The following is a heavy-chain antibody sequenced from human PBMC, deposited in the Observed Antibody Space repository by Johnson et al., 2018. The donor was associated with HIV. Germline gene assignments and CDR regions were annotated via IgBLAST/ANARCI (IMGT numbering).Heavy chain of an antibody. CDR1: QFTFSFYY. CDR2: IYSGGST. CDR3: AREGRRDAFDI. Sequence: VQLVESGGGLAKPAWSPRLSCAASQFTFSFYYMNCVRQAPGNGLEWVSVIYSGGSTYYADSVKGRFTISRDNSKNTLYLQMNSLRAEDTAVYYCAREGRRDAFDIWGQGTMVTVSS. V-gene: IGHV3-66*02. J-gene: IGHJ3*02.